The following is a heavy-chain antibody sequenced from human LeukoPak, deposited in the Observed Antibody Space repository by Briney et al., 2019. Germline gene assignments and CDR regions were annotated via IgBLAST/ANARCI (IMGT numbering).Heavy chain of an antibody. V-gene: IGHV6-1*01. D-gene: IGHD2-2*01. CDR2: TYYRSKWYN. J-gene: IGHJ4*02. Sequence: SQTLSLTCAISGDSVSSNSAAWNWIRQSPSRGLEWLGRTYYRSKWYNDYAVSVKSRITINPDTSKNQFSLQLNSVTPEDTAVYYCAREHQRGIVVVPAATNFDYWGQGTLVTVSS. CDR1: GDSVSSNSAA. CDR3: AREHQRGIVVVPAATNFDY.